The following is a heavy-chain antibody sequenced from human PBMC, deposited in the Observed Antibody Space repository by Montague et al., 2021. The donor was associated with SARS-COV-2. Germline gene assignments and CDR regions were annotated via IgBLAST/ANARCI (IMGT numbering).Heavy chain of an antibody. D-gene: IGHD1-1*01. Sequence: CAISGDSVSSNSATRNWVRQSSSRGLQWLVMTYYRSKWYNDYAVSVRGRVTINPDTSKNQFSLQLNSVTPEDTAIYYCTSGREGNYNVMDVWGQGTTVTASS. J-gene: IGHJ6*02. CDR1: GDSVSSNSAT. CDR2: TYYRSKWYN. CDR3: TSGREGNYNVMDV. V-gene: IGHV6-1*01.